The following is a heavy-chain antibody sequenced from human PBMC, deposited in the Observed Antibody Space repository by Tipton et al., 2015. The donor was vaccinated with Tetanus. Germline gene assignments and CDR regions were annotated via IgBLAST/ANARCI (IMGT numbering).Heavy chain of an antibody. J-gene: IGHJ4*02. CDR1: GGAITPYF. D-gene: IGHD1-26*01. CDR2: IYYTGST. Sequence: TLSLTCSVSGGAITPYFWSWIRQPPGKGLGWIGYIYYTGSTYYNPSLSSRVTISRDLSTNQISLKLRSVTAVDTAVYYCARGSPPYNGSFYWNDLWGQGTQVTVSS. CDR3: ARGSPPYNGSFYWNDL. V-gene: IGHV4-59*01.